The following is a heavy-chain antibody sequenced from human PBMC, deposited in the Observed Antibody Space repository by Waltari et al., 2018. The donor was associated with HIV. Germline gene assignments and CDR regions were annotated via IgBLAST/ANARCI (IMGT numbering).Heavy chain of an antibody. V-gene: IGHV3-74*01. CDR1: GFTFSSYW. CDR3: APGRGWFDP. CDR2: SNSDWSST. J-gene: IGHJ5*02. Sequence: EVQVVESGGGLVQPGGSLGLSCEASGFTFSSYWMHWVRQAPGKGLVWVSRSNSDWSSTGYVDFVKGRFTISRDNAKNTLYLKMNNLGAEDTAVYYCAPGRGWFDPWGQGTLVTVSS.